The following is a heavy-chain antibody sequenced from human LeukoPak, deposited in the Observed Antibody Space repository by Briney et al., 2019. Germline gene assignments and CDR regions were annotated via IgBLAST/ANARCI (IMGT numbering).Heavy chain of an antibody. CDR2: INWNGDST. CDR1: GFTFDDYG. Sequence: GGSLRLSCAASGFTFDDYGMSWVRQAPGKGLEWVSGINWNGDSTGYADPVKGRFTISRDNAKNSLYLQMNSLRAEDTALYYCARDVSSSGVNWFDPWGQGTLVTVSS. CDR3: ARDVSSSGVNWFDP. V-gene: IGHV3-20*04. D-gene: IGHD3-22*01. J-gene: IGHJ5*02.